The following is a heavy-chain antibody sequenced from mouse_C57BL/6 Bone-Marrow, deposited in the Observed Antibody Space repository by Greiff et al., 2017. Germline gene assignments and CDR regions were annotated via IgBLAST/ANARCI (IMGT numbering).Heavy chain of an antibody. CDR2: IDPEDGDT. Sequence: VQLQQSGAELVRPGASVKLSCTASGFNIKDYYMHWVKQRPEQGLEWIGRIDPEDGDTEYAPKFQGKATMTADTSSNTAYLHLSSLTSEDTAVYYCTYYYGSSPYYYAMDYWGQGTSVTVSS. CDR3: TYYYGSSPYYYAMDY. V-gene: IGHV14-1*01. CDR1: GFNIKDYY. D-gene: IGHD1-1*01. J-gene: IGHJ4*01.